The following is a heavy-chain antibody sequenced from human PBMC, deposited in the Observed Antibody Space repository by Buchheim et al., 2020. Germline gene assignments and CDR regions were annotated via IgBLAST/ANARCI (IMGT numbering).Heavy chain of an antibody. Sequence: EVQLVQSGGGLVQPGGSLRLSCAASGFTFSSYSMNWVRQAPGKGLEWVSYISSSSSTIYYADSVKGRFTISRANAKNSLYLQMNSLRAEDTAVYYCARVGSDIVVVPAAIFRTDRSMDVWGQGTT. D-gene: IGHD2-2*01. CDR1: GFTFSSYS. CDR3: ARVGSDIVVVPAAIFRTDRSMDV. J-gene: IGHJ6*02. CDR2: ISSSSSTI. V-gene: IGHV3-48*01.